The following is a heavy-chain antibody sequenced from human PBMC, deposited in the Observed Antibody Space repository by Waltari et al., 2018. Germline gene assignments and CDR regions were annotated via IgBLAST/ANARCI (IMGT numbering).Heavy chain of an antibody. CDR1: GFSFSGYA. J-gene: IGHJ4*02. CDR2: ISGSGATT. V-gene: IGHV3-23*04. Sequence: EVEVEESGGTLVQPGGSLRLSCAASGFSFSGYAMSWVRQAPGKVLEWVSSISGSGATTFYADSVRGRFTISRDNSRDTMYLQMNTLRDEDTAVYFCAKGSRGYTAFYFDYWGQGTLVTVSS. D-gene: IGHD3-22*01. CDR3: AKGSRGYTAFYFDY.